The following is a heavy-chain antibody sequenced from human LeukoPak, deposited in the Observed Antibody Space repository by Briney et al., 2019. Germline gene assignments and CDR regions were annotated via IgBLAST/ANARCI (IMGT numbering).Heavy chain of an antibody. D-gene: IGHD5-12*01. CDR1: GYSFPTYW. Sequence: GESLKISCKGSGYSFPTYWIGWVRQMPGKGLEWMGIIYPGNSETRYSPSFQGQVTISADKSISTAYLQWSSLKASDTAIYYCARLPATADSDYDSVYWFDPWGQGTLVTVSS. V-gene: IGHV5-51*01. CDR2: IYPGNSET. CDR3: ARLPATADSDYDSVYWFDP. J-gene: IGHJ5*02.